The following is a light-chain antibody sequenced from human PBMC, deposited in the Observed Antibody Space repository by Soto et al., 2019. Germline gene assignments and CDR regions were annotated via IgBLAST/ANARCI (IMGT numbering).Light chain of an antibody. CDR2: GAS. J-gene: IGKJ3*01. Sequence: EIVLTQSPGTLSLSPGERATLSCRASESVSDNYLAWYQQRSGQAPRLVIYGASSRASAVPDRFSGSGSGADFTLTISRLEPEDFAVYYCQQYGRSPTFGPGTKVDIK. CDR1: ESVSDNY. V-gene: IGKV3-20*01. CDR3: QQYGRSPT.